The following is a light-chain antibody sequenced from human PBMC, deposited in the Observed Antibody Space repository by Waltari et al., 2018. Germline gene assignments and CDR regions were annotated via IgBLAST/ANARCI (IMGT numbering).Light chain of an antibody. V-gene: IGLV2-14*03. J-gene: IGLJ2*01. CDR3: ASYTSANTVL. Sequence: QQHPGKAPKLVIFVVRRWPAGVSHGFSGSKSGNTASLTISGLQAEDEAAYYCASYTSANTVLFGGGTKVTVL. CDR2: VVR.